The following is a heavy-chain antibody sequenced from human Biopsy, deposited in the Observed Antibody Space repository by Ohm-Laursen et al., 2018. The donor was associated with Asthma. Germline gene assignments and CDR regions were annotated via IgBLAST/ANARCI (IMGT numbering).Heavy chain of an antibody. D-gene: IGHD6-6*01. Sequence: SETLSLTWVVSGDAMSTSGSYWGWIRQSPGKGLEWIGSIYYSGRTYYNPSLESRVTISADTLKNHFSLKVTSVTAADTAVYYCARAVSSSSYWYFDLWGRGDLVTVSS. CDR2: IYYSGRT. CDR1: GDAMSTSGSY. V-gene: IGHV4-39*02. J-gene: IGHJ2*01. CDR3: ARAVSSSSYWYFDL.